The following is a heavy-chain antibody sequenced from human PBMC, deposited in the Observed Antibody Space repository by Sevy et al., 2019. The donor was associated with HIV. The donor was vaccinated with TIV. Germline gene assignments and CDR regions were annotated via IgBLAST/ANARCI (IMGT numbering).Heavy chain of an antibody. Sequence: GGSLRLSCAASGFTFRSYSMNWVRQAPGRGLEWVSSFTSSSSFIFYADSVKGRFTISRDNAKNSLFLQMNSLRAEDTAVYYCARPTSGLSEYEPLDNARFYGMDVWGQGTTVTVSS. V-gene: IGHV3-21*01. J-gene: IGHJ6*02. CDR2: FTSSSSFI. D-gene: IGHD1-20*01. CDR3: ARPTSGLSEYEPLDNARFYGMDV. CDR1: GFTFRSYS.